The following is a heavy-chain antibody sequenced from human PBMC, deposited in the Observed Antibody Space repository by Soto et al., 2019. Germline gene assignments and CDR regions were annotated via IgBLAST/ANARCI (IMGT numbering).Heavy chain of an antibody. Sequence: QVQLVESGGGVVQPGRSLRLSCAASGFTFSSYAMHWVRQAPGKGLEWVAVISYDGSNKYYADSVKGRFTISRDNSKNTLYLQMNSLRAEDTAVYYCARAPGGDAFDIWGQGTMVTVSS. D-gene: IGHD1-1*01. CDR2: ISYDGSNK. J-gene: IGHJ3*02. CDR3: ARAPGGDAFDI. CDR1: GFTFSSYA. V-gene: IGHV3-30-3*01.